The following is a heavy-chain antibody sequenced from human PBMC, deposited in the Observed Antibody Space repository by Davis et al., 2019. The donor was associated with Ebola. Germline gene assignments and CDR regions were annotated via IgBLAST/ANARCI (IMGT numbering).Heavy chain of an antibody. J-gene: IGHJ4*02. CDR2: ISAYTGHT. CDR1: GFSFTDYG. CDR3: VRSNSWYGDY. D-gene: IGHD6-13*01. Sequence: AASVKVSCKASGFSFTDYGITWVRQAPGQGLEWMGWISAYTGHTNYAQSFQGRIAMTIDTSTNTLYMELRSLRSDDTAVYYCVRSNSWYGDYWGRGTLVTVSS. V-gene: IGHV1-18*01.